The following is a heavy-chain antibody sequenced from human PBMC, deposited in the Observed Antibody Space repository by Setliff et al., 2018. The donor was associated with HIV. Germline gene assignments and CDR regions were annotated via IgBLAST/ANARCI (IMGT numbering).Heavy chain of an antibody. J-gene: IGHJ4*02. CDR1: GYTFTTYA. Sequence: ASVKVSCKVSGYTFTTYALHWVRQAPGQRLEWMGWINAGNGNTKYSQKFQSRVTITRDTSATTAFMELSSLTSEDTAVYYCARDDWTCSDGTCFPITFDYWGQGTLVTVSS. CDR2: INAGNGNT. V-gene: IGHV1-3*01. CDR3: ARDDWTCSDGTCFPITFDY. D-gene: IGHD2-15*01.